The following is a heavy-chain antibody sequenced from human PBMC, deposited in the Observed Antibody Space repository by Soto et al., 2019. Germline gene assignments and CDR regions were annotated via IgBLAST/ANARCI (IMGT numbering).Heavy chain of an antibody. D-gene: IGHD5-18*01. CDR1: GFTFSSYA. V-gene: IGHV3-23*01. Sequence: GGSLRLSCAASGFTFSSYAMSWVRQAPGKGLEWVSAISGSGGSTYYADSVKGRFTISRDNSKNTLYLQMNSLRAEDTAVYYCALGLYSYGDFDYWGQGTLVTVSS. CDR3: ALGLYSYGDFDY. CDR2: ISGSGGST. J-gene: IGHJ4*02.